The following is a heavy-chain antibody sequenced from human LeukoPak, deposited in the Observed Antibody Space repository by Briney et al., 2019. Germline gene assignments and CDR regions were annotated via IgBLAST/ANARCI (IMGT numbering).Heavy chain of an antibody. Sequence: SSQTLSLTCTVSGGSISSGDYYWSWIRQPPGKGLEWIGYIYYSGSTYYNPSLKSRVTTSVDTSKNQLSLKLSSVTAADTAVYYCARLGVAAAGAYYFDYWGQGTLVTVSS. J-gene: IGHJ4*02. D-gene: IGHD6-13*01. V-gene: IGHV4-30-4*01. CDR3: ARLGVAAAGAYYFDY. CDR1: GGSISSGDYY. CDR2: IYYSGST.